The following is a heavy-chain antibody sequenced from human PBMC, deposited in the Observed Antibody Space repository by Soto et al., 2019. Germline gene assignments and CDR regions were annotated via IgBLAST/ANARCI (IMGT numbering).Heavy chain of an antibody. V-gene: IGHV3-30-3*01. J-gene: IGHJ4*02. Sequence: QVQLVESGGGVVQPGRSLRVSCAASGFTFSNYAMHWVRQAPGKGLEWVAVVSYDGSMQFYADSVEGRFTISRDSSKSTLYLHMDNLRDEDTAVYYCARDRVYYYDNSGYYNFDYWGQGTLVTVSS. D-gene: IGHD3-22*01. CDR2: VSYDGSMQ. CDR3: ARDRVYYYDNSGYYNFDY. CDR1: GFTFSNYA.